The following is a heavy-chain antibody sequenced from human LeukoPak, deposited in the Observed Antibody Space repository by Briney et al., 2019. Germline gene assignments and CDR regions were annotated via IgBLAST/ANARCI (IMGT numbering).Heavy chain of an antibody. Sequence: SVKVSCKASGGTFSSYAISWVRQAPGQGLEWMGRIIPILGIANYAQKFQGRVTITADKSTSTAYMELSSLRSEDTAVYYCARGEDRMVRGVIINHDAFDIWGQGTMVTVSS. CDR1: GGTFSSYA. D-gene: IGHD3-10*01. CDR2: IIPILGIA. CDR3: ARGEDRMVRGVIINHDAFDI. J-gene: IGHJ3*02. V-gene: IGHV1-69*04.